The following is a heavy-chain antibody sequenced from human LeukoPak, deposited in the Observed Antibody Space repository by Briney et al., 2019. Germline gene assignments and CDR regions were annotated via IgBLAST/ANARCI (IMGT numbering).Heavy chain of an antibody. Sequence: GGSLRLSCAASGFTFSSYAMSWVRQAPGKGLVWVSAISGSGGSTYYADSVKGRFTISRDNTKNTLYLQMNSLRAEDTAVYYCAKGSSGSYQYNWFDPWGQGTLVTVSS. CDR2: ISGSGGST. CDR1: GFTFSSYA. D-gene: IGHD1-26*01. CDR3: AKGSSGSYQYNWFDP. V-gene: IGHV3-23*01. J-gene: IGHJ5*02.